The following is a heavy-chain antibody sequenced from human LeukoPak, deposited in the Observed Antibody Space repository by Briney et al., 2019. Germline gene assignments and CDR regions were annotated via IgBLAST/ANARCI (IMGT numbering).Heavy chain of an antibody. V-gene: IGHV5-51*01. CDR1: GDSFNTHW. Sequence: GESLKISCKGTGDSFNTHWIAWVRQMPGRRLELMGVIYPEDSDTRYTPSFQGRVTISADKTINTAYLQWTSLKASDTAMYFCARHRDGYNRDWGQGTLVIVSS. CDR3: ARHRDGYNRD. CDR2: IYPEDSDT. D-gene: IGHD5-24*01. J-gene: IGHJ4*02.